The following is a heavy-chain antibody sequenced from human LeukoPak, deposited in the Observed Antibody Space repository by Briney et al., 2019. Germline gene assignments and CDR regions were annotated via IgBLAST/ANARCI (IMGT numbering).Heavy chain of an antibody. V-gene: IGHV3-23*01. CDR3: AKDRGYCTNGVCYDSREGWFDP. CDR2: ISGSGGST. CDR1: GFTFSSYA. Sequence: PGGSLRLSCAASGFTFSSYAMSWVRQAPGKGLEWVSAISGSGGSTYYADSVKGRFTISRDNAKNSLYLQMNSLRAEDTAVYYCAKDRGYCTNGVCYDSREGWFDPWGQGTTVTVSS. D-gene: IGHD2-8*01. J-gene: IGHJ5*01.